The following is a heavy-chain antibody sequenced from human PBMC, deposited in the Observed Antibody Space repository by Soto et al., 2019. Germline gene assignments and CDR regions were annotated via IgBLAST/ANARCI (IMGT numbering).Heavy chain of an antibody. CDR3: ARGAVTPDS. CDR1: GFAFDSFA. Sequence: EVQLLESGGGLEQPGGSLRLSCAAYGFAFDSFAMTWVRQAPGKGLEWVSAISASGGTTYYADSVKGRFTISRDSSKNTLYLQMNSLRAEDTAVYYCARGAVTPDSWGQGTLVTVSS. J-gene: IGHJ4*02. CDR2: ISASGGTT. D-gene: IGHD3-10*01. V-gene: IGHV3-23*01.